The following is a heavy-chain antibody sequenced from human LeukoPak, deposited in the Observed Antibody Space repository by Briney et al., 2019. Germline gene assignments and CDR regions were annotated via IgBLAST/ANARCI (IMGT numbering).Heavy chain of an antibody. CDR3: ARGPAPYYYDSSGYFHFDY. CDR2: IYYSGST. Sequence: NPSETLSLTCTVSGVSISSGDYYWSWIRQPPGKGLEWIGYIYYSGSTYYNPSLKSRVTISVDTSKNQFSLKLSSVTAADTAVYYCARGPAPYYYDSSGYFHFDYWGQGTLVTVSS. J-gene: IGHJ4*02. D-gene: IGHD3-22*01. V-gene: IGHV4-30-4*01. CDR1: GVSISSGDYY.